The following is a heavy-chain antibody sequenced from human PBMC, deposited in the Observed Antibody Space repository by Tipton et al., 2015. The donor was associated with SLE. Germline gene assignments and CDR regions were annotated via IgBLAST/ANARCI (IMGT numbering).Heavy chain of an antibody. CDR1: GFTFKDYY. J-gene: IGHJ3*02. D-gene: IGHD6-6*01. Sequence: SLRLSCAASGFTFKDYYMTWIRQTPGQGLDWLAYISDSGNTIYYADSVKGRFTISRNNPKNTLYLQMNSLRADDTAVYYCARDTVEYSSPLGAFDIWGQGIMVTVSS. V-gene: IGHV3-11*01. CDR2: ISDSGNTI. CDR3: ARDTVEYSSPLGAFDI.